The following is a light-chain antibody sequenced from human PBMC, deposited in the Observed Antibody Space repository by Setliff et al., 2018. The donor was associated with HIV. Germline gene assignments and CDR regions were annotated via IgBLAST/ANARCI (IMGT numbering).Light chain of an antibody. CDR2: ANN. J-gene: IGLJ2*01. V-gene: IGLV1-40*01. Sequence: QSVLTQPPSVSGAPGQRVTISCTGSRSNIGAGYDVHWYQQLPGTAPKLLIFANNNRPSGVPDRFSGSKSGTSASLAITGLQAEDEADYYCQSYDSGLSVLFGGGTQLT. CDR3: QSYDSGLSVL. CDR1: RSNIGAGYD.